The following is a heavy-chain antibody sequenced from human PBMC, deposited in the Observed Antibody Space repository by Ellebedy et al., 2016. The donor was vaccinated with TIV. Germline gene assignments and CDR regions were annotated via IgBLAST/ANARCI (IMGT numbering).Heavy chain of an antibody. V-gene: IGHV1-2*02. J-gene: IGHJ5*02. D-gene: IGHD2-15*01. Sequence: ASVKVSCKASGYTFTDYHLHWVRQAPGQGLEWMGWINPNSGGTNYAQKFQGRVTMTRDRSISTAYMELSRLRSDDTAVYYCAREGCSGGYCYWFDPWGQGTLVTVSS. CDR2: INPNSGGT. CDR3: AREGCSGGYCYWFDP. CDR1: GYTFTDYH.